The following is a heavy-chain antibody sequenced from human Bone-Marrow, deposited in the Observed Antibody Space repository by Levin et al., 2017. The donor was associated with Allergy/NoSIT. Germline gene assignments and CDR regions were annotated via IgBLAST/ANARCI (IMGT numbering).Heavy chain of an antibody. D-gene: IGHD6-19*01. V-gene: IGHV3-30*04. CDR2: ISYDGSNK. CDR1: GFTFSSYA. Sequence: GGSLRLSCAASGFTFSSYAMHWVRQAPGKGLEWVAVISYDGSNKYYADSVKGRFTISRDNSKNTLYLQMNSLRAEDTAVYYCAGTKASQWLAWPSVDYFDYWGQGTLVTVSS. J-gene: IGHJ4*02. CDR3: AGTKASQWLAWPSVDYFDY.